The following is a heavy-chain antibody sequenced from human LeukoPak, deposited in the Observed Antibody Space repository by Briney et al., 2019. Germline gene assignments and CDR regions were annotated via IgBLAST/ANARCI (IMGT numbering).Heavy chain of an antibody. D-gene: IGHD6-6*01. CDR3: AKDIAARPTVDYGMDV. Sequence: GGSLRLSCAASGFTFSSYAMHWVRQAPGKGLEWVAVISYDGSNKYYADSVKGRFTISRDNSKNTLYLQMNSLRAEDTAVYYCAKDIAARPTVDYGMDVWGQGTTVTVSS. CDR2: ISYDGSNK. J-gene: IGHJ6*02. CDR1: GFTFSSYA. V-gene: IGHV3-30-3*01.